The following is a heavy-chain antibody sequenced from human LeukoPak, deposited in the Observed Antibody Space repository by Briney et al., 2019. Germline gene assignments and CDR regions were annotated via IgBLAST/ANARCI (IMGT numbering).Heavy chain of an antibody. J-gene: IGHJ4*02. CDR3: SRVSAYCSENNCYPHY. V-gene: IGHV7-4-1*02. D-gene: IGHD6-19*01. CDR2: INTNTGKP. Sequence: ASVKVSCKASGYSFTTYAMSWVRQAPGQGLEWMGWINTNTGKPTYAQGFTGRFVFSLDTSVSAAYLQISSLKTEDSAVYYCSRVSAYCSENNCYPHYWGQGTQVTVSS. CDR1: GYSFTTYA.